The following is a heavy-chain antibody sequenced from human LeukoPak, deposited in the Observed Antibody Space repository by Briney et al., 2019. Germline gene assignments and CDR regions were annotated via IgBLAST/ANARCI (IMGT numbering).Heavy chain of an antibody. V-gene: IGHV3-66*01. CDR1: GFIVSSNY. CDR3: AKVSGGWYTYFDY. CDR2: ICDDDST. Sequence: GGSLRLSCAATGFIVSSNYMSWVRQAPGKGLEWVSVICDDDSTSYADSVKGRFTISRDSSKNTLYLQMNSLRAEDTAVYYCAKVSGGWYTYFDYWGQGTLVTVSS. D-gene: IGHD6-19*01. J-gene: IGHJ4*02.